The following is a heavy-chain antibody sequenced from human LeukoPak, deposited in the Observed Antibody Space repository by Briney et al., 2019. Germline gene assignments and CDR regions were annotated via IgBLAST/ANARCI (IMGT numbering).Heavy chain of an antibody. V-gene: IGHV3-64*01. Sequence: QPGGSLRLSCATSGFTFSSCGMHWVRQAPGKGLEYVSAISSNGINTDYANSVKGRLTISRDNSKNTLFLQMGSLRVEDMAVYYCAREASAENSGWFFDYWGQGTLVAVSS. CDR1: GFTFSSCG. J-gene: IGHJ4*02. CDR2: ISSNGINT. D-gene: IGHD2/OR15-2a*01. CDR3: AREASAENSGWFFDY.